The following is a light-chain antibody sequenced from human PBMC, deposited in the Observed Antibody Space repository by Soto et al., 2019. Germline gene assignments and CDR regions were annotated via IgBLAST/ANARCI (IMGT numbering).Light chain of an antibody. CDR1: QSVGDY. CDR2: DAS. V-gene: IGKV3-11*01. CDR3: QQYSNWPPIT. Sequence: TVLTQSPATLSLSPRERASLSCMASQSVGDYLAWYQQKPGQAPRLLIYDASNRATGIPARFSGSGSGTDFTLTISSLEPEDVGVYYCQQYSNWPPITFGQGTRLENK. J-gene: IGKJ5*01.